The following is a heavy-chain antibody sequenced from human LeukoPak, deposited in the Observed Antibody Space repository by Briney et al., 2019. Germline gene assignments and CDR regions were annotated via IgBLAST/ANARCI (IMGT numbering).Heavy chain of an antibody. V-gene: IGHV4-39*07. J-gene: IGHJ6*03. Sequence: SETLSLTCTVSGGSISSSSYYWGWIRQPPGKGLEWIGSIYYSGSTYYNPSLKSRVTISVDTSKNQFSLKLSSVTAADTAVYYCARGGITGTTAGYYYYMDVWGKGTTVTVSS. CDR3: ARGGITGTTAGYYYYMDV. CDR2: IYYSGST. D-gene: IGHD1-7*01. CDR1: GGSISSSSYY.